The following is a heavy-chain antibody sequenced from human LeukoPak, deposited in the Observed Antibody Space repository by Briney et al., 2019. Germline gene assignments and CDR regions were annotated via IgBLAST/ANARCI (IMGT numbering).Heavy chain of an antibody. CDR2: ISYDGSNK. J-gene: IGHJ4*02. Sequence: GGSLRLSCAASGFTLSSYGMHWVRQAPGKGLEWVAVISYDGSNKYYADSVKGRFTISRDNSKNTLYLQMNSLRAEDTAVYYCAKNTDYGSGSYFGGGEYYFDYWGQGTLVTVSS. CDR3: AKNTDYGSGSYFGGGEYYFDY. D-gene: IGHD3-10*01. V-gene: IGHV3-30*18. CDR1: GFTLSSYG.